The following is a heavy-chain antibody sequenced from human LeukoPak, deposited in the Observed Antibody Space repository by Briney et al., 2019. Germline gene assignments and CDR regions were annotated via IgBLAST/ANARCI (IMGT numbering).Heavy chain of an antibody. CDR1: GFTFTTYY. CDR2: INQNGGTK. Sequence: GGSLRLSCAASGFTFTTYYMSWVRQAPGKGLEWVANINQNGGTKYYVDSVKGRFPISKDNAINTVFLHMNSLRAEDTVVYSCARETCTYDLWGQGTLVTVSS. V-gene: IGHV3-7*01. CDR3: ARETCTYDL. J-gene: IGHJ5*02.